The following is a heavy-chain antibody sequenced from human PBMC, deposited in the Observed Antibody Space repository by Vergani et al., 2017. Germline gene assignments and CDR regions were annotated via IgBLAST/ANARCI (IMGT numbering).Heavy chain of an antibody. CDR1: GFTFSSYW. Sequence: EVQLVESGGGLVQPGGSLRLSCAASGFTFSSYWMHWVRQAPGKGLVWVSRINSDGSSTSYADSVKGRFTISRDNAKNTLYLQMNSLRAEDTAVYYCTRHEDYDFWSGYPKDHDYWGQGTLVTVSS. D-gene: IGHD3-3*01. CDR2: INSDGSST. V-gene: IGHV3-74*01. CDR3: TRHEDYDFWSGYPKDHDY. J-gene: IGHJ4*02.